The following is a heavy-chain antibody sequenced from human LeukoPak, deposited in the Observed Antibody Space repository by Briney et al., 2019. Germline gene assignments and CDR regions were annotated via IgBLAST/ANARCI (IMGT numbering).Heavy chain of an antibody. D-gene: IGHD1-14*01. Sequence: ASVKVSCKASGYTFTSYDINWVRQATGQGLEWMGLFNPDGGSTAYAHRFQGRVIMTRDTSTSTAYMDLSSLRSEDTAVYHCARAPRNSSTMLDYWGQGTLVTVSS. CDR2: FNPDGGST. J-gene: IGHJ4*02. CDR1: GYTFTSYD. CDR3: ARAPRNSSTMLDY. V-gene: IGHV1-8*01.